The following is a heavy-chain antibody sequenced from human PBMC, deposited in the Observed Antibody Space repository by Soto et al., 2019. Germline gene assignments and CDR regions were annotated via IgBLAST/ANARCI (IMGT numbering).Heavy chain of an antibody. V-gene: IGHV1-18*01. CDR1: GYTFSNYG. J-gene: IGHJ5*02. CDR2: ISLYSDGT. CDR3: AIVVPGAEAWFSP. Sequence: QVQLVQSGGEVKRPGASVKVSCKTSGYTFSNYGITWVRQAPGQPLEWLGWISLYSDGTNYAQKFQGRVPITTDTSTTPAYMELRSLRSDDTAVYYCAIVVPGAEAWFSPWGQGTLVTVSS. D-gene: IGHD1-26*01.